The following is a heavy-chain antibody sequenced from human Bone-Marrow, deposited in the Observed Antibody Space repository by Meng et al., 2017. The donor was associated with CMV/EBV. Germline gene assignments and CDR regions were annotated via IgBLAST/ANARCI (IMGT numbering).Heavy chain of an antibody. Sequence: GESLKISCAASGFTFSSYGMHWVRQAPGKGLEWVAFIRYDGSNKYYADSVKGRFTISRDNSKNTLYLQMNSLRAEDTAVYYCAREIPDSSGYYYRYDYYYGIDVWGQGTTVTVSS. D-gene: IGHD3-22*01. J-gene: IGHJ6*02. CDR1: GFTFSSYG. V-gene: IGHV3-30*02. CDR3: AREIPDSSGYYYRYDYYYGIDV. CDR2: IRYDGSNK.